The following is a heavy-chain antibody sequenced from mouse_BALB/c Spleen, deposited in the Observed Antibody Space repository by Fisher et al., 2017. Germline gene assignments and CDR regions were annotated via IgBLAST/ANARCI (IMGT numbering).Heavy chain of an antibody. V-gene: IGHV1-26*01. Sequence: KFKGKATLTVDKSSSTACMELRSLTSEDSAVYYCAREGLVYYAMDYWGQGTSVTVSS. J-gene: IGHJ4*01. CDR3: AREGLVYYAMDY.